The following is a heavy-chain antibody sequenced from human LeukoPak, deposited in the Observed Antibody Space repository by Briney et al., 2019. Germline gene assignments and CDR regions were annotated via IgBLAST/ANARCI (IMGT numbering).Heavy chain of an antibody. CDR3: AKDRQWLDFDY. CDR2: ISSSSSYI. V-gene: IGHV3-21*01. J-gene: IGHJ4*02. CDR1: GFTFSSYA. D-gene: IGHD6-19*01. Sequence: PGRSLRLSCAASGFTFSSYAMHWVRQAPGKGLEWVSSISSSSSYIYYADSVKGRFTISRDNAKNSLYLQMNSLRAEDTAVYYCAKDRQWLDFDYWGQGTLVTVSS.